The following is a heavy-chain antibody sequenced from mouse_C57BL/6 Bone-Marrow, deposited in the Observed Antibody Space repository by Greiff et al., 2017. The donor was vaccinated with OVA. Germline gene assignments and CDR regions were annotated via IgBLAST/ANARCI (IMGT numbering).Heavy chain of an antibody. CDR3: ATTTTVVAHWYFDV. CDR1: GFSLTSYG. CDR2: IWRGGST. Sequence: QVQLKESGPGLVQPSQSLSITCTVSGFSLTSYGVHWVRQSPGKGLEWLGVIWRGGSTDYNAAFMSRLSITKDNSKSQVFFKMNILQADDTAIYYGATTTTVVAHWYFDVWGTGTTVTVSS. J-gene: IGHJ1*03. V-gene: IGHV2-5*01. D-gene: IGHD1-1*01.